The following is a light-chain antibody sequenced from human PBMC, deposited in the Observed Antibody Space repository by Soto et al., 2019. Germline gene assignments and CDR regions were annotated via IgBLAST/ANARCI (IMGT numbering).Light chain of an antibody. J-gene: IGKJ1*01. V-gene: IGKV1-39*01. CDR2: AAS. Sequence: DIQMTQSPSSLSASVGDRVTITCRASQSISSDLNWYQQKPGKAPKLLIYAASSLQSGVPSRFSGSGSVTDFTLTISSLQPEDFATYDCQQSYSTHGTFGQGTKVEIK. CDR3: QQSYSTHGT. CDR1: QSISSD.